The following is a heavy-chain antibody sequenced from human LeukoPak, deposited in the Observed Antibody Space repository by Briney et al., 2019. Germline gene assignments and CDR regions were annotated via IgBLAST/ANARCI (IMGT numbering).Heavy chain of an antibody. CDR1: GFTFSSYA. J-gene: IGHJ4*02. D-gene: IGHD4-17*01. CDR3: AKGGRDYGDYAPDY. CDR2: ISGSGGST. Sequence: PAGSLRLSCAASGFTFSSYAMSWVRQAPGKGLEWVSVISGSGGSTYYADSVKGRFTISRDNSKNTLYLQMNSLRAEDTAVYYCAKGGRDYGDYAPDYWGQGTLVTVSS. V-gene: IGHV3-23*01.